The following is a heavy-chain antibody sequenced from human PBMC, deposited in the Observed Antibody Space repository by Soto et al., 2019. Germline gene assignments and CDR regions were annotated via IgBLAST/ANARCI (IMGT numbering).Heavy chain of an antibody. V-gene: IGHV5-51*01. J-gene: IGHJ6*02. D-gene: IGHD3-3*01. CDR1: GYSITSHW. CDR3: ARSLRFLEWYSQAPNLDMDV. CDR2: IYPGDSDT. Sequence: GESLKISCKGSGYSITSHWIGWVRQMPGKGLEWMGVIYPGDSDTRYSPSFQGQVTISADKSISTAYLQWSRLKASDTAMYYCARSLRFLEWYSQAPNLDMDVWGQGTTVTVSS.